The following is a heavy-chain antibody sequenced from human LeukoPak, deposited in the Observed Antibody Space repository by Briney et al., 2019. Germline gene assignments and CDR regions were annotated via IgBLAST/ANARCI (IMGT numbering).Heavy chain of an antibody. J-gene: IGHJ5*01. CDR1: GFSFSDYA. V-gene: IGHV3-23*01. Sequence: GGSLRLSCAASGFSFSDYAMSWVRQAPGKSLEWVAGLFGSGSGKSYADSVKGRVTTSRDNSRNMVFLQMYGLSAEDTAMYYCVKDLISRDGYWDIDSWGRGTLVTVSS. CDR2: LFGSGSGK. D-gene: IGHD2-2*03. CDR3: VKDLISRDGYWDIDS.